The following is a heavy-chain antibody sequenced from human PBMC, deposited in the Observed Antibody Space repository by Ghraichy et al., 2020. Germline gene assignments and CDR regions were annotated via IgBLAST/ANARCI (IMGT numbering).Heavy chain of an antibody. CDR3: ARDDSMYSSGWYGSS. D-gene: IGHD6-19*01. CDR1: GYTFTGYY. CDR2: INPNSGGT. V-gene: IGHV1-2*02. Sequence: ASVKVSCKASGYTFTGYYMHWVRQAPGQGLEWMGWINPNSGGTNYAQKFQGRVTMTRDTSISTAYMELSRLRSDDTAVYYCARDDSMYSSGWYGSSWGQGTLVTVSS. J-gene: IGHJ4*02.